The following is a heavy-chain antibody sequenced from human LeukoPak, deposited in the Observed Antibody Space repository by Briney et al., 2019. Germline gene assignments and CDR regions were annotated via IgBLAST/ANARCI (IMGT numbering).Heavy chain of an antibody. V-gene: IGHV3-33*01. Sequence: GGSLRLACAASGFTFSSFGMHWVRQAPGKGLEWVAVIWYDGSNKYYAESVKGRFTISRDNSKNTLYLQMNSLRAEDTAVYYCAREGIWFGELFFDYWGQGTLVTVSS. D-gene: IGHD3-10*01. CDR3: AREGIWFGELFFDY. J-gene: IGHJ4*02. CDR1: GFTFSSFG. CDR2: IWYDGSNK.